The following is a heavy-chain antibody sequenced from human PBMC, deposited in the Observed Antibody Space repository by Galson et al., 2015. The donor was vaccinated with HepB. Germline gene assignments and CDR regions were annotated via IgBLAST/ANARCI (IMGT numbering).Heavy chain of an antibody. CDR2: ISGGGGNT. D-gene: IGHD1-1*01. V-gene: IGHV3-23*01. J-gene: IGHJ4*02. Sequence: SLRLSCAASGFTFSTYAMSWVRQAPGKGLEWVSFISGGGGNTNYADSVKGRFTISRDSSKNTLYLEMKSLRAEDTAVYYCAKERVSTGPVDYWGQGTLVTVSS. CDR1: GFTFSTYA. CDR3: AKERVSTGPVDY.